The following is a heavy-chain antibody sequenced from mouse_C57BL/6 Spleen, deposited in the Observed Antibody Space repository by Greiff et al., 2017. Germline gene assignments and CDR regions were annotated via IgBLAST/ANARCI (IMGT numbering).Heavy chain of an antibody. J-gene: IGHJ1*03. Sequence: QVQLQQPGAELLKPGASVKMSCKASGYTFTSYWITWVKQRPGQGLEWIGDIYPGSGSTNYNEKFKSKATLTVDTSSSTAYMQLSSLTSEDSAVYYCAREDYYGSSPYWYFDVWGTGTTVTVSS. D-gene: IGHD1-1*01. CDR2: IYPGSGST. CDR3: AREDYYGSSPYWYFDV. CDR1: GYTFTSYW. V-gene: IGHV1-55*01.